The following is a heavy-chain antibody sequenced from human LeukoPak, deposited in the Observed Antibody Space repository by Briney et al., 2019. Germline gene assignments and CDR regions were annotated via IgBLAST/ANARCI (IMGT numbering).Heavy chain of an antibody. CDR2: ISSTGTTI. V-gene: IGHV3-11*01. CDR1: GFTFSDHY. D-gene: IGHD6-19*01. Sequence: TGGSLRLSCAASGFTFSDHYMSWIRQAPGKGLEWVSYISSTGTTIYYADSVKGRFTISRDNAKNSLYLQMNSLRAEDTAVYYCARVAGRMDVDYWGQGTLVTVSS. CDR3: ARVAGRMDVDY. J-gene: IGHJ4*02.